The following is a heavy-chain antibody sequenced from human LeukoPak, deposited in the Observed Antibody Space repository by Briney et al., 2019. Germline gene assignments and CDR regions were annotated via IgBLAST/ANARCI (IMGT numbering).Heavy chain of an antibody. V-gene: IGHV1-18*01. J-gene: IGHJ6*03. CDR1: GYTFTSYG. D-gene: IGHD3-10*01. CDR2: ISAYNGNT. Sequence: ASVKVSCKASGYTFTSYGISWVRQAPGQGLEWMGWISAYNGNTNYAQKLQGRVTMTTDTSTSTAYMELRSLRSDDTAVYYCAREGFGELSQVGYYYMDVWGKGTTVTISS. CDR3: AREGFGELSQVGYYYMDV.